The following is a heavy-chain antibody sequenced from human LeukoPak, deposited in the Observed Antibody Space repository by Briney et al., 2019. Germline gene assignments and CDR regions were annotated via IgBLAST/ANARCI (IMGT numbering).Heavy chain of an antibody. Sequence: QSGGSLRLSCAVSGFTFSSFAMSWVRQAPGKGLEWVSVISGGGSNTFYTDSVKGRFTISRDNSKNTLYLQMNSLRAEDTAIYYCAKNPAIVVATLWFDPWGQGTLVTVSS. D-gene: IGHD3-22*01. CDR3: AKNPAIVVATLWFDP. CDR1: GFTFSSFA. V-gene: IGHV3-23*01. J-gene: IGHJ5*02. CDR2: ISGGGSNT.